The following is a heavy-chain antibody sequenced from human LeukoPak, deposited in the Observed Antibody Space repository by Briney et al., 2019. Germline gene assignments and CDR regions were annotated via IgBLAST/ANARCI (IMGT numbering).Heavy chain of an antibody. Sequence: ASVKVSCKASGYTFTGYYMHWVRQAPGQGLEWMGWINPNSGGTNYAQKFQGWVTMTRDTSISTAYMELSRPRSDDTAVYYCARDRMGGGNYYYYYGMDVWGQGTTVTVSS. CDR3: ARDRMGGGNYYYYYGMDV. V-gene: IGHV1-2*04. CDR1: GYTFTGYY. CDR2: INPNSGGT. J-gene: IGHJ6*02. D-gene: IGHD2-15*01.